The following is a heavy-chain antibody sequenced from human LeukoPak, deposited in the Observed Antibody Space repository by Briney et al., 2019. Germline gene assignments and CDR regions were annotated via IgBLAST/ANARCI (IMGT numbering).Heavy chain of an antibody. CDR1: GYTFTSYG. CDR2: ISAYNGNT. Sequence: ASVKVSCKASGYTFTSYGISWVRQAPGQGLEWMGWISAYNGNTNYAQKLQGRVTMTTDTSTSTAYMGLRSLRSDDTAVYYCARVRIVVVITSHYFDYWGQGTLVTVSS. V-gene: IGHV1-18*01. CDR3: ARVRIVVVITSHYFDY. D-gene: IGHD3-22*01. J-gene: IGHJ4*02.